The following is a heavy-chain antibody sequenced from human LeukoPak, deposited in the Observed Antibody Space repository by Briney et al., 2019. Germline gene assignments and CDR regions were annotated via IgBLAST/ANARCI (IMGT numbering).Heavy chain of an antibody. J-gene: IGHJ4*02. CDR3: ASFAGQWLTPPDY. D-gene: IGHD6-19*01. CDR1: GYSISSGYY. Sequence: SETLSLTRTVSGYSISSGYYWGWIRQPPGKGLEWIGSIYHSGSTYYNPSLKSRVTISVDTSKDQFSLKLSSVTAADTAVYYCASFAGQWLTPPDYWGQGTLVIVSS. CDR2: IYHSGST. V-gene: IGHV4-38-2*02.